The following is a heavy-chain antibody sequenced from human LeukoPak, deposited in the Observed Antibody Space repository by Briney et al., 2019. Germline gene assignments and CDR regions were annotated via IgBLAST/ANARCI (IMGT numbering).Heavy chain of an antibody. V-gene: IGHV3-21*01. CDR3: ARDRLIVVVPAARGGDAFDI. J-gene: IGHJ3*02. CDR1: GFTFSSYS. CDR2: ISSSSYI. D-gene: IGHD2-2*01. Sequence: GGSRRLSCAPFGFTFSSYSMNWVRQAPGKGLEWVSSISSSSYIYYADSVKGRFTISRDNAKNSLYLQMDSLRAEDTAVYNCARDRLIVVVPAARGGDAFDIWGQGTMVTVSS.